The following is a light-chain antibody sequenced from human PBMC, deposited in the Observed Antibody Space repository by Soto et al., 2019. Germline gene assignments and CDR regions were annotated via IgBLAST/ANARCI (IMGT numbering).Light chain of an antibody. J-gene: IGKJ4*01. CDR3: HQFFRSPIT. V-gene: IGKV4-1*01. Sequence: DIVMTQSPDYLAVSLGERATINCKSSQSVLYSSNNKNYLAWYQQKPGQPPKLLIYWATTRESGVPDRFSGSGSGTDFTLTVSGLQAEDVAIYYCHQFFRSPITFGGGTKVDIK. CDR2: WAT. CDR1: QSVLYSSNNKNY.